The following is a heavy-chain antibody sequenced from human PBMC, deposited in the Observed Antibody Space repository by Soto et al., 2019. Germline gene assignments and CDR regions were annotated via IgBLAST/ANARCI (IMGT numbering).Heavy chain of an antibody. Sequence: QVQLVESGGGVVQPGRSLRLSCAASGFTFSSYGMHWVRQAPGKGLEWVAVISYDGNNKYYVDSVKGRITISRDNSKNTLYLQMNSLRAGDTAVYYCAKDTYYHDSSGYYIFEYWGQGNLVTGSS. J-gene: IGHJ4*02. CDR1: GFTFSSYG. CDR2: ISYDGNNK. V-gene: IGHV3-30*18. CDR3: AKDTYYHDSSGYYIFEY. D-gene: IGHD3-22*01.